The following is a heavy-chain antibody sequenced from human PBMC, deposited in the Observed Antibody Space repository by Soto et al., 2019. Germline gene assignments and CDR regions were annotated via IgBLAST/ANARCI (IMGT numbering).Heavy chain of an antibody. CDR2: INSDGSSI. D-gene: IGHD5-12*01. J-gene: IGHJ4*02. Sequence: EVQLVESGGGVVRPGGSLRLSCAASGFSFSNWMHWVRQAPGKGLEWLSRINSDGSSISYADSVKGRFTVSRDNAKNTQYLQINSLTAEDTDVYYWTRGACGYGNFDYWGQGVLLTVSS. V-gene: IGHV3-74*01. CDR1: GFSFSNW. CDR3: TRGACGYGNFDY.